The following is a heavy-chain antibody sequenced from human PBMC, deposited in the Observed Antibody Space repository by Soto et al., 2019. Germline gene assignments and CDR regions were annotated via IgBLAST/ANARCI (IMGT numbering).Heavy chain of an antibody. CDR3: ARGERLYFLYYGMDV. V-gene: IGHV1-3*04. Sequence: ASVKVSCKASGYNFTTYAMVCVRQDPGQRPEWMGWINTGNGNTKYSPKFQGRVTITRDTSASTAYMELSSLKSEDTAVYYCARGERLYFLYYGMDVWGQGSTVTVSS. J-gene: IGHJ6*02. CDR1: GYNFTTYA. CDR2: INTGNGNT. D-gene: IGHD2-2*02.